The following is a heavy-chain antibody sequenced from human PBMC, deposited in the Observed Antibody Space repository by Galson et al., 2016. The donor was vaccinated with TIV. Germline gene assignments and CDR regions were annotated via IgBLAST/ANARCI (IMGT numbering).Heavy chain of an antibody. CDR1: GFTFNNYA. CDR2: ISGSGGIT. J-gene: IGHJ3*02. V-gene: IGHV3-23*01. D-gene: IGHD4-23*01. CDR3: AKRRNYGGDALES. Sequence: LRLSCAASGFTFNNYAMHWVRQAPGKGLEWVSGISGSGGITYIAESVKGRFAISSDNSRDTLYLQLNSLRAEDTAVYYCAKRRNYGGDALESWGQGTMVTVSS.